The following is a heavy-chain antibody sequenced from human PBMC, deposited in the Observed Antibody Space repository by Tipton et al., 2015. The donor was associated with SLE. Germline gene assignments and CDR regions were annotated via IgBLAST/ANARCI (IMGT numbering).Heavy chain of an antibody. CDR1: GGSFNHYF. V-gene: IGHV4-34*01. D-gene: IGHD3-10*01. J-gene: IGHJ4*01. CDR3: ARGAKERITLVRVRPYYFDY. Sequence: TLSLTCAVYGGSFNHYFWSWIRQPPGKGLEWIGEVFHSGSTNYNPSLKSRVTISVDTSKNQFSLILTSVTAADTSVYYCARGAKERITLVRVRPYYFDYWGQGSLVTVSS. CDR2: VFHSGST.